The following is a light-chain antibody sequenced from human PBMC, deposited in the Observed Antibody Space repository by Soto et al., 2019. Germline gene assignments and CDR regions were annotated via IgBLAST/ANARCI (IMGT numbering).Light chain of an antibody. V-gene: IGKV2D-29*01. Sequence: IVITQTPLSLSVTPGQPASISCKSSEGLLHSDGKTFFYWYLQRTGQPPQIXIYEVSNRFSGVPARLSGSGSGTDLKLKISRVEAEDVGVYYCLKTIHLPWTCGQGTKVDIK. CDR1: EGLLHSDGKTF. CDR3: LKTIHLPWT. J-gene: IGKJ1*01. CDR2: EVS.